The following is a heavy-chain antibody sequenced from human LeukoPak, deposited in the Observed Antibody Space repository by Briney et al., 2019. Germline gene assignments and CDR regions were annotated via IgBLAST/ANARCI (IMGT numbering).Heavy chain of an antibody. D-gene: IGHD1-1*01. J-gene: IGHJ6*03. CDR2: ISGLGGGT. CDR1: RFTFSDYG. CDR3: AKTGGNSYPSRYYMDV. Sequence: GGSLRLSCAASRFTFSDYGMSWVRQAPGKGLEWVSAISGLGGGTYYADSVKGRFTISRDNSKNTLYLQMNRLRAGDTAVYYCAKTGGNSYPSRYYMDVWGKGTTVTVSS. V-gene: IGHV3-23*01.